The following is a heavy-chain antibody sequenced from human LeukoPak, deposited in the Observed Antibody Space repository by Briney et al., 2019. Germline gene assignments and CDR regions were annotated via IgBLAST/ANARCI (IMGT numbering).Heavy chain of an antibody. J-gene: IGHJ5*02. V-gene: IGHV1-18*01. Sequence: GASVKVSCKASGYTFTSYGISWVRQAPGQRLEWMGWISGYNGHTKYAQKFQGRATMTTDTSTSTAYMELRSLRSDDTAVYYCARDSREVLLWFGEFSPRGQGTLVTVSS. CDR2: ISGYNGHT. CDR1: GYTFTSYG. D-gene: IGHD3-10*01. CDR3: ARDSREVLLWFGEFSP.